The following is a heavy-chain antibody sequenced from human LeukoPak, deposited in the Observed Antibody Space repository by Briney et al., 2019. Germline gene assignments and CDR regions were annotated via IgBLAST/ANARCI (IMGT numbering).Heavy chain of an antibody. CDR3: ARGYYDILTGYRPPLWFDP. V-gene: IGHV1-69*01. D-gene: IGHD3-9*01. J-gene: IGHJ5*02. Sequence: ASVKVSCKASGGTFSSYAISWVRQAPGQGLEWTGGIIPIFGTANYAQKFQGRVTITADESTSTAYMELSSLRSEDTAVYYCARGYYDILTGYRPPLWFDPWGQGTLVTVSS. CDR2: IIPIFGTA. CDR1: GGTFSSYA.